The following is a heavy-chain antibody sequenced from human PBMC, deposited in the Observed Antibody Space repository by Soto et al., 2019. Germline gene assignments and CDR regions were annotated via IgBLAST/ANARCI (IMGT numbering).Heavy chain of an antibody. CDR3: AAYSHKGY. D-gene: IGHD3-16*01. J-gene: IGHJ4*02. CDR2: IYSGGST. CDR1: GFTVSNNY. V-gene: IGHV3-66*01. Sequence: EEQLVESGGDLVQPGGSLRLSCAASGFTVSNNYMSWVRQAPGKGLEWVSLIYSGGSTYYADSVKGRFTFSRDSSKNTLYLQMNSLRAEDTAMYYCAAYSHKGYWGQGTLVTVSS.